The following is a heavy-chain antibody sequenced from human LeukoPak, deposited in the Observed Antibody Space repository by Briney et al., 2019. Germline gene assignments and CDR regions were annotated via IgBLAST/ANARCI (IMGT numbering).Heavy chain of an antibody. CDR3: ASSEGAFDI. CDR1: GYTFPNYD. Sequence: ASVKVSCKTSGYTFPNYDIYWVRQAPGQGLECMGWISGYTGDTKYAQILQGRFTVTTDTSTSTAYMELRSLTYDDTAVYYCASSEGAFDIWGQGTMVTVSS. V-gene: IGHV1-18*01. J-gene: IGHJ3*02. CDR2: ISGYTGDT.